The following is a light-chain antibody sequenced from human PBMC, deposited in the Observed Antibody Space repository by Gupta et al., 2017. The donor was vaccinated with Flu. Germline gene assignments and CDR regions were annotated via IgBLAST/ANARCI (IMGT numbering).Light chain of an antibody. CDR2: GAS. CDR1: QSVGTH. Sequence: IVLAQSPATLSVSPGERVTLSCRASQSVGTHLAWYQQKPGQAPRLLIYGASHRTTGIPARFSGSGSDTDFTLTISSLEPEDFAVYFCQHRFDWPRLTFGGGTRVEIK. CDR3: QHRFDWPRLT. V-gene: IGKV3-11*01. J-gene: IGKJ4*01.